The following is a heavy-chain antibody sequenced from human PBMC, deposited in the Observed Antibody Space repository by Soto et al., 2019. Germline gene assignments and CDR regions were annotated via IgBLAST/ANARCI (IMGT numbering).Heavy chain of an antibody. CDR3: ARDILSGGAYPDS. D-gene: IGHD3-10*01. Sequence: AGGALSLSSAASWFTLSSHNMNWVRPAPGKGLEWISSISSGSSYIYYAGSVKGRFTISRDNAKNSLFLQMNSLRADDTAVYYCARDILSGGAYPDSWGQGTKVTVSS. J-gene: IGHJ5*01. V-gene: IGHV3-21*01. CDR1: WFTLSSHN. CDR2: ISSGSSYI.